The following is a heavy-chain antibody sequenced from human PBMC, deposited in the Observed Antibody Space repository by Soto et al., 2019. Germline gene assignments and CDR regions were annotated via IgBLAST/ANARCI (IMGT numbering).Heavy chain of an antibody. CDR2: IYYSGRT. D-gene: IGHD3-3*01. CDR1: GGSISTYY. V-gene: IGHV4-59*08. J-gene: IGHJ4*02. CDR3: ARGGWRHIDY. Sequence: QVQLQESGPGLAKPSETLSLTCTVSGGSISTYYWSWIRQPPGKGLEWLGYIYYSGRTNYNPSLKSRVTISVDTSKNQFSLKLSSVTAADTAVYYCARGGWRHIDYWGQGTLVTVSS.